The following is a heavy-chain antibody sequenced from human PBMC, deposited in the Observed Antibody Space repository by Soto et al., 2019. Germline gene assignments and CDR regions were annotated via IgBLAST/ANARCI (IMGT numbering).Heavy chain of an antibody. CDR3: ARATRPVGYSYGRHFDY. V-gene: IGHV4-31*03. Sequence: SETLSLTCTVSGGSISSGGYYWSWIRQHPGKGLEWIGYIYYSGSTYYNPSLKSRVTISVDTSKNQFSLKLSSVTAADTAVYYCARATRPVGYSYGRHFDYWGQGTLVTVSS. J-gene: IGHJ4*02. D-gene: IGHD5-18*01. CDR1: GGSISSGGYY. CDR2: IYYSGST.